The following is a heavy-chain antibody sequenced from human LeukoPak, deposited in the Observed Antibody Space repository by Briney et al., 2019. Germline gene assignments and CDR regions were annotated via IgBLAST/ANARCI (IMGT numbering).Heavy chain of an antibody. Sequence: SETLSLTCTVSGGSISSSSYYWGWIRQPPGKGLEWIGSIYYSGSTYYNPSLKSRVTISVDTSKNQFSLKLSSVTAADTAVYYCARPEVGAGYYFDYWGQGTLVTVSS. CDR1: GGSISSSSYY. V-gene: IGHV4-39*07. CDR2: IYYSGST. J-gene: IGHJ4*02. D-gene: IGHD1-26*01. CDR3: ARPEVGAGYYFDY.